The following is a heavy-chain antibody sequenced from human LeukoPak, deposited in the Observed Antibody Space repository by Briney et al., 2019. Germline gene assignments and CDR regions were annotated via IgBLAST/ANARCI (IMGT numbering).Heavy chain of an antibody. J-gene: IGHJ4*02. CDR2: IYYSGST. Sequence: SETLSLTCTVSGGSISSYYWSWIRQPPGKGLEWIGYIYYSGSTNYNPSLKSRVTISVDTSKNQFSLKLSSVTAADTAVYYCARARRSGSLLDYWGQGTLVTVSS. V-gene: IGHV4-59*01. D-gene: IGHD1-26*01. CDR1: GGSISSYY. CDR3: ARARRSGSLLDY.